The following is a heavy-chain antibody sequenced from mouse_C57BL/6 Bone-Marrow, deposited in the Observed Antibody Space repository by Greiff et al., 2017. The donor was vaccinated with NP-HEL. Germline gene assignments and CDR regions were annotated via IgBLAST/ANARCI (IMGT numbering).Heavy chain of an antibody. CDR3: ARPYYIGSRDYAMDY. CDR2: ISSGSSTI. D-gene: IGHD1-1*01. Sequence: VQGVESGGGLVKPGGSLKLSCAASGFTFRDYGMHWVRQAPEKGLEWVAYISSGSSTIYYADTVKGRFTISRDNAKNTLFLQMTSLRCEDTAMYYCARPYYIGSRDYAMDYWGQGTSVTVSS. CDR1: GFTFRDYG. V-gene: IGHV5-17*01. J-gene: IGHJ4*01.